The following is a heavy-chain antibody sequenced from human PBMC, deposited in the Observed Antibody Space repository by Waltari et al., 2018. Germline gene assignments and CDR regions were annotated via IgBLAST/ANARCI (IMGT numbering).Heavy chain of an antibody. CDR1: GGTFSSYA. J-gene: IGHJ6*02. Sequence: QVQLVQSGAEVKKPGSSVKVSCKASGGTFSSYAISWVRQAPGQGLGWMGGITRFFGTENCAQKFQCRVTITADESTSTAYMGLSSMRSEYTAVYYCARGYSSSWGSYYCYGMDVWGQGTTVTVSS. CDR2: ITRFFGTE. D-gene: IGHD6-13*01. CDR3: ARGYSSSWGSYYCYGMDV. V-gene: IGHV1-69*13.